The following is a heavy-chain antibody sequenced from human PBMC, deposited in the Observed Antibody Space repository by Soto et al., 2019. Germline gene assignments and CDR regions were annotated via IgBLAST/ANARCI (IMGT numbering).Heavy chain of an antibody. CDR2: ISLFFATT. CDR3: AREVVTETTWGSFDS. V-gene: IGHV1-69*01. J-gene: IGHJ4*02. D-gene: IGHD2-21*02. CDR1: GGGTLSNDA. Sequence: QVHLVQSGADGRKAGSSVRVSCTASGGGTLSNDAISWVRQAPGQGLEWLGRISLFFATTDYSQSFQGRLTMTADASKGTGSMDLRSLNSDDTAVYYCAREVVTETTWGSFDSWGQGTMVTVSS.